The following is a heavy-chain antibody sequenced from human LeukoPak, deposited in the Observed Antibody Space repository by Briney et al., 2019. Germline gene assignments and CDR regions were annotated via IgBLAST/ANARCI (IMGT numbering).Heavy chain of an antibody. J-gene: IGHJ5*02. D-gene: IGHD3-3*01. CDR1: DGSFSAYY. CDR3: AREPINYDFWSGTPHRWFDP. CDR2: INHRGST. Sequence: SETLSLTCAVNDGSFSAYYWSWIRQSPGKGLEWIGEINHRGSTNYNPSLKSRVTISVDTSQKQFSLKLSSVTAADTAVYYCAREPINYDFWSGTPHRWFDPWGQGTLVTVSS. V-gene: IGHV4-34*01.